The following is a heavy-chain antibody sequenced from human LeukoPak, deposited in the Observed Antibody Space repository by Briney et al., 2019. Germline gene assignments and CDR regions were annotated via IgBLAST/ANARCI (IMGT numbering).Heavy chain of an antibody. J-gene: IGHJ4*02. CDR1: GFTFSSYG. V-gene: IGHV3-30*18. CDR2: ISYDGSNK. CDR3: AKGRGVYYDFWSGYYLFDY. D-gene: IGHD3-3*01. Sequence: GGSLRLSCAASGFTFSSYGMHWVRQAPGKGLEWVAVISYDGSNKYYADSVKGRFTISRDNSKNTLYLQMNSLRAEDTAVYYCAKGRGVYYDFWSGYYLFDYWGQGTLVTVSS.